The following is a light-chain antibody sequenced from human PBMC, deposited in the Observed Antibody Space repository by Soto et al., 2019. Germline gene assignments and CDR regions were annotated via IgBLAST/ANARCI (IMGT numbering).Light chain of an antibody. V-gene: IGKV3-11*01. CDR1: QSVGSS. J-gene: IGKJ3*01. CDR2: DAS. Sequence: EIVLTQSPATLSLSPGERATLSCRASQSVGSSLAWYQQKPGQAPRLLIYDASNRATGIPARFSGSGSGTDFTLTISSLEPEDFAVYYCQQFNYWPFTFGPGTKVDIK. CDR3: QQFNYWPFT.